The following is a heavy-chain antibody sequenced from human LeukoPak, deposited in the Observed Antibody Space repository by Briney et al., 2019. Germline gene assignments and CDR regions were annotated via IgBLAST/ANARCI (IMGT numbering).Heavy chain of an antibody. CDR2: IYYSGST. Sequence: SETLSLTCTVSGGSISSSSYYWGWIRQPPGKGLEWIGSIYYSGSTYYNPSLKSRVTISVDTSKNQFSLKLSSVTAADTAVHYCASGYCGGACQLGGVDMWGQGTMVTVSS. CDR1: GGSISSSSYY. J-gene: IGHJ3*02. CDR3: ASGYCGGACQLGGVDM. D-gene: IGHD2-21*02. V-gene: IGHV4-39*07.